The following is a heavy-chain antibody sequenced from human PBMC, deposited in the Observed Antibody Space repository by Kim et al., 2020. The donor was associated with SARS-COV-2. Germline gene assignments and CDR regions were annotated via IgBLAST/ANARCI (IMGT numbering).Heavy chain of an antibody. V-gene: IGHV1-3*01. J-gene: IGHJ3*01. CDR3: ARGQIVVVPAVHDAFDL. CDR2: INAGNGNT. CDR1: GYTFTSYA. D-gene: IGHD2-2*01. Sequence: ASVKVSCKASGYTFTSYAMHWVRQAPGQRLEWMGWINAGNGNTKYSQKFQGRVTITRDTSASTAYMELSSLRSEDTAVYYCARGQIVVVPAVHDAFDLWGQATMVTVSS.